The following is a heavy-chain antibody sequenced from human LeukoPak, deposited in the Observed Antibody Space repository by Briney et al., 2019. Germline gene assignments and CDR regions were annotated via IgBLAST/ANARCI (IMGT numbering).Heavy chain of an antibody. Sequence: GGSRRLSCAASGFTFSSYSMNWVRQAPGKGLEWVSYISSSSSTIYYADSVKGRFTISRDNAKNPLYLQMNSLRAEDTAVYYCARGRGSITIFGVVIRRSQHFDYWGQGTLVTVSS. V-gene: IGHV3-48*01. CDR1: GFTFSSYS. CDR3: ARGRGSITIFGVVIRRSQHFDY. CDR2: ISSSSSTI. D-gene: IGHD3-3*01. J-gene: IGHJ4*02.